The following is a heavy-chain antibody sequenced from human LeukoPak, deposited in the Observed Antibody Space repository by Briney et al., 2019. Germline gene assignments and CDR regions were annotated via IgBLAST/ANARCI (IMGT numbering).Heavy chain of an antibody. V-gene: IGHV4-59*01. Sequence: NPAETLSLTCSVSGLPMNSYYWSWLRQPPAKGVEGVGYIYYSGSTNFNPSLKSRVTISVDTSKNQFSLKLSSVTAADTAVYYCARADGGCGLYCYYYMDVWGKGTTVTVSS. CDR2: IYYSGST. J-gene: IGHJ6*03. CDR1: GLPMNSYY. CDR3: ARADGGCGLYCYYYMDV. D-gene: IGHD2-15*01.